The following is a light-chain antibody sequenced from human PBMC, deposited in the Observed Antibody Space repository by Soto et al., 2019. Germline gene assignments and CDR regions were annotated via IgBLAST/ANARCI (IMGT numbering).Light chain of an antibody. CDR1: HRISTSF. CDR3: HQFGSSVGTFGT. Sequence: ELILTQSPGTLSLSPGDRATLSCRASHRISTSFLAWYQHKPGQAPRLLIYETSTRASGVPTRFSGSGSGTDYTLTISRLEPEDFAVYYCHQFGSSVGTFGTFAQGTKVE. J-gene: IGKJ1*01. V-gene: IGKV3-20*01. CDR2: ETS.